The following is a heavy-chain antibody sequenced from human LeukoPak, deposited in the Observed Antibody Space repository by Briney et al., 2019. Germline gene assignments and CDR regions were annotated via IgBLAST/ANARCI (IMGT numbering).Heavy chain of an antibody. V-gene: IGHV3-23*01. CDR3: AKDLGRYRNNYFDY. Sequence: GGSLRLSCAASGFTFNSYAMSWVRQAPEKGLEWVATISGSGGGTYYADSVKGRFTISRDASKNTLYLQMNSLRAEDTAVYYCAKDLGRYRNNYFDYWGQGILVTVSS. D-gene: IGHD1-26*01. J-gene: IGHJ4*02. CDR1: GFTFNSYA. CDR2: ISGSGGGT.